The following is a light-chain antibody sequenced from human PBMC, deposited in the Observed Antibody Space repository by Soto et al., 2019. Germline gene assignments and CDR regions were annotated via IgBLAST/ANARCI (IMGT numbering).Light chain of an antibody. CDR1: NNL. Sequence: QSVLTQPASVSGSPGQSITISRTGTNNLVSWYQQHPGKAPKVVVYEGTKRPSGVSNRFSGSNSGGTASLTISGLQAKDEASYFCCAYVGARSYVFGPGTKVTGL. CDR3: CAYVGARSYV. J-gene: IGLJ1*01. V-gene: IGLV2-23*01. CDR2: EGT.